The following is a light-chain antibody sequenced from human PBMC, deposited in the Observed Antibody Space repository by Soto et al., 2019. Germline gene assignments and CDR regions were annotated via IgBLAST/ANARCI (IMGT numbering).Light chain of an antibody. V-gene: IGKV1-5*01. CDR2: DAS. CDR1: LSVSGW. CDR3: QQDNTFPWT. J-gene: IGKJ1*01. Sequence: IWMTQSPSTLSSSIGDGVTIPFRPSLSVSGWAAWYQQPPGKAPNLLICDASKSESGVSSSFRGDVSGTEFPLSISSLQPGDSANYYCQQDNTFPWTFGLGTKVDIK.